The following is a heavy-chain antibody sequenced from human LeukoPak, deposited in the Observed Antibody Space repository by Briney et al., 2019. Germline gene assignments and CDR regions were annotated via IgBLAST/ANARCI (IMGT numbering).Heavy chain of an antibody. CDR1: GFTFSSYG. Sequence: GGSLRLSCAAPGFTFSSYGMHWVRQAPGKGLEWVAFIRYDGSNKYYADSVKGRFTISRDNSKNTLYLQMNSLRAEDTAVYYCAKSLSKDYGGPYYFDYWGQGTLVTVSS. J-gene: IGHJ4*02. CDR2: IRYDGSNK. CDR3: AKSLSKDYGGPYYFDY. D-gene: IGHD4-23*01. V-gene: IGHV3-30*02.